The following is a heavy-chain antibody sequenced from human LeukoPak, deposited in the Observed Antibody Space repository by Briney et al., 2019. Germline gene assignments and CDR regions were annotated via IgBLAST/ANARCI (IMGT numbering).Heavy chain of an antibody. CDR3: ARERSGWFFSN. CDR2: IKPYNGNT. V-gene: IGHV1-18*01. D-gene: IGHD6-19*01. J-gene: IGHJ4*02. Sequence: GASVKVSCKASGYSFTSYGITWVRQTPGQGLEWMGWIKPYNGNTNYAQKLQGRVTMTTDTSTSTAYMDLRSLRSDDTAVYYCARERSGWFFSNWGQGTLVTVSS. CDR1: GYSFTSYG.